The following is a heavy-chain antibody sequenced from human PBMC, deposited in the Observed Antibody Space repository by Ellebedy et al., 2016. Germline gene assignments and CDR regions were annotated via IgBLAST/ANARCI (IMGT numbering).Heavy chain of an antibody. CDR3: AREPYYYDSSGYFHDAFDI. Sequence: SVKVSCXASGGTFSSYAISWVRQAPGQGLEWMGRIIPILGIANYAQKFQGRVTITADKSTSTAYMELSSLRSEDTAVYYCAREPYYYDSSGYFHDAFDIWGQGTMVTVSS. D-gene: IGHD3-22*01. CDR2: IIPILGIA. CDR1: GGTFSSYA. J-gene: IGHJ3*02. V-gene: IGHV1-69*04.